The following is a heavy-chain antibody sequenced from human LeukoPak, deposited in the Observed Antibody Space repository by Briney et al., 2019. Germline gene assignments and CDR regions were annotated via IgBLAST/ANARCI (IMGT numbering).Heavy chain of an antibody. V-gene: IGHV1-24*01. CDR1: GYTLTELS. D-gene: IGHD2-15*01. CDR3: ATDPVGYCSSDSCYSVDY. J-gene: IGHJ4*02. Sequence: RASVKVSCKVSGYTLTELSIYWARQAPGKGLEWMGGFNPEEGEKIYVEKFQGRVTMTEDTSIDTVYMELSGLRSEDTAMYYCATDPVGYCSSDSCYSVDYWGQGTLVTVSS. CDR2: FNPEEGEK.